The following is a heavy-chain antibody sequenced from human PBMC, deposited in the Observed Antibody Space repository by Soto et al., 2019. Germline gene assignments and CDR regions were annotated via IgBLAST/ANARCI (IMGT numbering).Heavy chain of an antibody. CDR2: IYHNGRT. D-gene: IGHD6-13*01. CDR3: ARVSATGTRWFDP. Sequence: QVQLQESGPGLVKPSQTLSLTCTVSGASMNSGAYYWSWVRQPPGKGLEWIGYIYHNGRTYNNPSLMSGVTMSQDTSKNQFSLKLNSVSAADTAVYYCARVSATGTRWFDPWGQGTLVTVSS. CDR1: GASMNSGAYY. V-gene: IGHV4-31*03. J-gene: IGHJ5*02.